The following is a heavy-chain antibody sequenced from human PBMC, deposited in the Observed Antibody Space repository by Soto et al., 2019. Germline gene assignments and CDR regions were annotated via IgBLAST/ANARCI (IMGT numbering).Heavy chain of an antibody. CDR1: GFSFSSYW. CDR2: INKDGTST. J-gene: IGHJ4*02. D-gene: IGHD1-26*01. Sequence: GGSLRLSCAASGFSFSSYWMHWVRQAPGKGPVWVSRINKDGTSTSYADSVKGRFTIARDNAKNTLYLQMNSLRAEDTAVYYCAGDIRIAGGPGGLDAWGQGTLVTVSS. V-gene: IGHV3-74*01. CDR3: AGDIRIAGGPGGLDA.